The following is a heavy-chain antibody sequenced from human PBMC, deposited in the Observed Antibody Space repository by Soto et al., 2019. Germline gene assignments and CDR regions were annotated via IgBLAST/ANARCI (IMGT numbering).Heavy chain of an antibody. CDR3: ARDNGRENYYDSSGYWYYFDY. J-gene: IGHJ4*02. Sequence: PSETLSLTRTVPGGSIGSYYWSWIGQPPGKGLEWIGYIYYSGSTNYNPSLKSRVTISVDTSKNQFSLKLSSVTAADTAVYYCARDNGRENYYDSSGYWYYFDYWGQGTLVTVS. V-gene: IGHV4-59*01. CDR1: GGSIGSYY. CDR2: IYYSGST. D-gene: IGHD3-22*01.